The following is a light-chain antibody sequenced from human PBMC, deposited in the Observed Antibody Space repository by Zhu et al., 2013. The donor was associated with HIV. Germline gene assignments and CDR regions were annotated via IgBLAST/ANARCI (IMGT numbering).Light chain of an antibody. J-gene: IGKJ2*01. Sequence: VLTQSPGTLSLSPGESATLSCRASQTISSRFLAWYQQKPGQAPRLLIYGASTRATGIPASRFSASGSGTEFTLTISSLQSEDFALYYCQQYNNWPPYTFGQGTKLEIK. CDR1: QTISSRF. CDR3: QQYNNWPPYT. V-gene: IGKV3-15*01. CDR2: GAS.